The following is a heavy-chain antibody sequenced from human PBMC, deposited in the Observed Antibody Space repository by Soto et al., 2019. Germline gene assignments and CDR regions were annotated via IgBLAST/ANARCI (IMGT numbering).Heavy chain of an antibody. Sequence: EVQFLESGGNLVQPGGSLRLSCAASGVTFRNYAMSWVRQAPGKGLEWVSSISGGGDTTYYADSVKGRFTISRDNSKNTLYLQMNTLRAEDTAVYYCAGRDGRLLPYCSDYWGQGTLVTVSS. CDR3: AGRDGRLLPYCSDY. CDR1: GVTFRNYA. J-gene: IGHJ4*02. CDR2: ISGGGDTT. V-gene: IGHV3-23*01. D-gene: IGHD1-26*01.